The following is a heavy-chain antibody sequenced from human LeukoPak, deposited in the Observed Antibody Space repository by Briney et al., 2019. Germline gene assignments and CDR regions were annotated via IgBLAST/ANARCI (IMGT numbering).Heavy chain of an antibody. D-gene: IGHD3-10*01. J-gene: IGHJ4*02. Sequence: SETLSLTCAVYGGSFSGYYWSWIRQPPGKGLEWIGEINHSGSTNYNPSLKSRVTISVDTSKNQISLKQRSVTAADTAVYYCARRVRGVISDYFYYWGQGTLVTVSS. CDR2: INHSGST. V-gene: IGHV4-34*01. CDR3: ARRVRGVISDYFYY. CDR1: GGSFSGYY.